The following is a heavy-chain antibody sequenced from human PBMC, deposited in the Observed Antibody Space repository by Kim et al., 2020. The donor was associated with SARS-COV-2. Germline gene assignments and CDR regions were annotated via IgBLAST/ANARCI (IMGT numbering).Heavy chain of an antibody. CDR2: ISSSSSYI. V-gene: IGHV3-21*01. D-gene: IGHD3-10*01. J-gene: IGHJ4*02. CDR1: GFTFSSYS. Sequence: GGSLRLSCAASGFTFSSYSMNWVRQAPGKGLEWVSSISSSSSYIYYADSVKGRFTISRDNAKNSLYLQMNSLRAEDTAVYYCASAKEDLLLWFGELSNYWGQGTLVTVSS. CDR3: ASAKEDLLLWFGELSNY.